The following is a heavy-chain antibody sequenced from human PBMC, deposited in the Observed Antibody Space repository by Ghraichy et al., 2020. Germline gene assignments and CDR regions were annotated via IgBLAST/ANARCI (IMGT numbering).Heavy chain of an antibody. Sequence: GGSLRLSCAASGFTFSNYAMTWVRQAPGKGRDWVSAIVDSGATTYYADSVKGRLTISRDNSGNILYLQMNSLRVDDTAVYYCAKVSTTTVPRCFDYWGQGTLVTVSS. CDR1: GFTFSNYA. V-gene: IGHV3-23*01. D-gene: IGHD5-24*01. CDR2: IVDSGATT. CDR3: AKVSTTTVPRCFDY. J-gene: IGHJ4*02.